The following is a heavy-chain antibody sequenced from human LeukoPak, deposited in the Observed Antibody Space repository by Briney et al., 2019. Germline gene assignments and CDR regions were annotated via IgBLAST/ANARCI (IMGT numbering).Heavy chain of an antibody. CDR2: ISGSTDNT. Sequence: PGGSLRLSCAASGFTFSSYAMTWVRQAPGKGLEWVSDISGSTDNTHYADSVKGRFTISRDNSKNTLYLQMNSLRAEDTAVYYCARDPYSNFGRYFDCWGQGTLVTVPS. J-gene: IGHJ4*02. V-gene: IGHV3-23*01. CDR1: GFTFSSYA. CDR3: ARDPYSNFGRYFDC. D-gene: IGHD4-11*01.